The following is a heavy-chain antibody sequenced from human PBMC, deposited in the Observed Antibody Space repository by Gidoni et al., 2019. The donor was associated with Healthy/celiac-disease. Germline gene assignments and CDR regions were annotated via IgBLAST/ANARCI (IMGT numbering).Heavy chain of an antibody. CDR1: GYTFTSYY. Sequence: QVQLGQSGAEVKKPGASVKVSCKASGYTFTSYYMHWVRQDPGQGLEWLGIINPSGGSTSYAQKFQGRVTMTRDTSTSTVYMELSSLRSGDTAVYYCAREIGITIFGSDSDYYYYGMDVWGQGTTVTVSS. CDR3: AREIGITIFGSDSDYYYYGMDV. J-gene: IGHJ6*02. CDR2: INPSGGST. D-gene: IGHD3-3*01. V-gene: IGHV1-46*01.